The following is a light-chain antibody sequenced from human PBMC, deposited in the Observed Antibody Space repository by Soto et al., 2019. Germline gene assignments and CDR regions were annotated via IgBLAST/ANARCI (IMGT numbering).Light chain of an antibody. CDR2: DAS. CDR1: QSISSW. CDR3: QQYSSYWT. V-gene: IGKV1-5*01. J-gene: IGKJ1*01. Sequence: DIQMTQSPSTLSASVGDRVTITCRASQSISSWLAWYQQRPGKAPKLLIYDASNLESGVPSRFSGSGSGTEFTLTISRLQPDDFATYYCQQYSSYWTFGQGTKVDIK.